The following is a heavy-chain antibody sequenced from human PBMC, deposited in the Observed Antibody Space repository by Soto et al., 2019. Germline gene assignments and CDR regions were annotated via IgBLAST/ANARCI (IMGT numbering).Heavy chain of an antibody. V-gene: IGHV3-30*03. D-gene: IGHD6-19*01. CDR2: ISYDGSNK. CDR3: APRRVAVAGN. J-gene: IGHJ4*02. CDR1: GFTFSSYG. Sequence: QVQLVESGGGVVQPGRSLRLSCAASGFTFSSYGMHWVRQAPGKGLEWVAVISYDGSNKYYADSVKGRFTISRDNSKNTLYLQMNSLRAEDTAVYYCAPRRVAVAGNWGQGTLVTVSS.